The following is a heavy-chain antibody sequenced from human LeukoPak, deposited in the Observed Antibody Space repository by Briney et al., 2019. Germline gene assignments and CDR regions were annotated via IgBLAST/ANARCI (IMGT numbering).Heavy chain of an antibody. V-gene: IGHV4-34*01. CDR1: GGSFSGYY. CDR3: ARERHTAMSY. J-gene: IGHJ4*02. Sequence: KPSETLSLTCAVYGGSFSGYYWSWIRQPPGKRLEWIGEINHSGSTNYNPSLKSRVTISVDTSKNQFSLKPSSVTASDSAVYYCARERHTAMSYWGQGTLVTVSS. CDR2: INHSGST. D-gene: IGHD5-18*01.